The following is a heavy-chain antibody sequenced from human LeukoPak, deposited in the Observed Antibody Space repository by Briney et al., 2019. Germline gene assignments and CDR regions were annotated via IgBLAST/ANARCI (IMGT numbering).Heavy chain of an antibody. J-gene: IGHJ4*02. V-gene: IGHV4-31*03. Sequence: SQTLSLTCTVSGGSISSGSYYWSWIRQHPGKGLEWIGYIYNSGSTYYSPSLKSRVTISMDTSKNQFSLKLSSVTAADTAVYYCARDMESVTGVFDYWGQGTLVTVSS. CDR2: IYNSGST. CDR3: ARDMESVTGVFDY. CDR1: GGSISSGSYY. D-gene: IGHD7-27*01.